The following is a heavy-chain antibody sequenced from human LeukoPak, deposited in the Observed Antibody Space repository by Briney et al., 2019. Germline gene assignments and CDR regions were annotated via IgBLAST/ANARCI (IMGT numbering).Heavy chain of an antibody. CDR3: ARAGYNWNHIY. D-gene: IGHD1-14*01. V-gene: IGHV4-34*01. J-gene: IGHJ4*02. CDR1: GGSFSGYY. CDR2: INHSGST. Sequence: SETLSLTCAVYGGSFSGYYWGWIRQPPGKGLEWIGEINHSGSTNYNPSLKSRVTISVDTSKNQFSLKLSSVTAADTAVYYCARAGYNWNHIYWGQGTLVTVSS.